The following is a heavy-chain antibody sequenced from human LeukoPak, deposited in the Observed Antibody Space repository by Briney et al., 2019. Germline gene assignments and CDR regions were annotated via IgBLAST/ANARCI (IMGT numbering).Heavy chain of an antibody. V-gene: IGHV4-39*07. CDR3: ARDRPDTAMVTP. D-gene: IGHD5-18*01. CDR1: GGSISSSSYY. Sequence: SETLSLTCTVSGGSISSSSYYWGWIRQPPGKGLEWIGSIYYSGSTYYNPSLKSRVTISVDTSKNQFSLKLSSVTAADTAVYYCARDRPDTAMVTPWGQGALVTVSS. J-gene: IGHJ5*02. CDR2: IYYSGST.